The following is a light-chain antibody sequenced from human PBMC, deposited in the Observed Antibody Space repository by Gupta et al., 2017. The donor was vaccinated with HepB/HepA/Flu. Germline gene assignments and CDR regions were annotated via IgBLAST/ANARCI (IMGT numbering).Light chain of an antibody. V-gene: IGLV2-14*03. J-gene: IGLJ2*01. CDR3: TSYTTSNTPI. CDR2: DVS. CDR1: SSDVGSYSY. Sequence: SALTQPASVSGSPGQSITIYCTGTSSDVGSYSYVSWYQQQSGKAPKLLIYDVSNRPSGAASRFSGSKAANTASPIISGRQAEDDADYYCTSYTTSNTPIFGGGTKLTVL.